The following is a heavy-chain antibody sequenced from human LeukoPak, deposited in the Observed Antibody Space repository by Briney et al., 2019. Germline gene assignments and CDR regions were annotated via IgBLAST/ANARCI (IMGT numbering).Heavy chain of an antibody. CDR1: GYTLTELS. V-gene: IGHV1-24*01. CDR3: ARDLSGIAVAGTLVK. D-gene: IGHD6-19*01. J-gene: IGHJ4*02. Sequence: ASVKVSCKVSGYTLTELSMHWVRQAPGKGLEWMGGFDPEDGETIYAQKFQGRVTITTDESTSTAYMELSSLRSEDTAVYYCARDLSGIAVAGTLVKWGQGTLVTVSS. CDR2: FDPEDGET.